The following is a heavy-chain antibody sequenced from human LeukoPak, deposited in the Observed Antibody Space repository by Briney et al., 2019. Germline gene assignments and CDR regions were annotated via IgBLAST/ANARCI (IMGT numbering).Heavy chain of an antibody. J-gene: IGHJ4*02. CDR2: INHSGST. D-gene: IGHD3-10*01. CDR1: GGSFSGYY. V-gene: IGHV4-34*01. Sequence: SETLSLTCAVYGGSFSGYYWSWIRQPPGKGLEWIGEINHSGSTNYNPSLKSRVTISVDTSKNQFSLKLSSVTAADTAVYYCARRGETMVRGVSHYFDYWGQGTLVTVSS. CDR3: ARRGETMVRGVSHYFDY.